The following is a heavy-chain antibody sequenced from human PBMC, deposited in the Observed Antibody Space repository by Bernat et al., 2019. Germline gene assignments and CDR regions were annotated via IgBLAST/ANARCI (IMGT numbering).Heavy chain of an antibody. CDR1: GFTFSDAW. CDR3: SNHRLDY. V-gene: IGHV3-15*01. CDR2: IKRRVDGGTT. Sequence: EVQLVESGGGLVKPGGSLRLSCVGSGFTFSDAWMSWVRQAPGAGPAWVARIKRRVDGGTTDYAEPVKGRFTISRDDSTSTVYLQMNSLKAEDTAVYYSSNHRLDYWGQGTLVTVSS. J-gene: IGHJ4*02. D-gene: IGHD1-14*01.